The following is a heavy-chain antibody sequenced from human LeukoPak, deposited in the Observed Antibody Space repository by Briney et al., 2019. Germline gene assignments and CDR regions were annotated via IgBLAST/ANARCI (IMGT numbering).Heavy chain of an antibody. V-gene: IGHV3-30*04. Sequence: GRSLRLSCAASGFTFSSYAMHWVRQAPGKGLEWVAVISYDGSNKYYADSVKGRFTISRDNSKNTLYLQMNSLRAEDTAVYYCARLFSPPAIQLWEAYFDYWGQGTLVTVSS. CDR3: ARLFSPPAIQLWEAYFDY. CDR2: ISYDGSNK. J-gene: IGHJ4*02. CDR1: GFTFSSYA. D-gene: IGHD5-18*01.